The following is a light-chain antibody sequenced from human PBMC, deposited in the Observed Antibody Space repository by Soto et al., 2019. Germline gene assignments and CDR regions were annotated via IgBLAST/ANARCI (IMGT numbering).Light chain of an antibody. V-gene: IGKV4-1*01. J-gene: IGKJ1*01. CDR1: QSILYNSNNKNY. Sequence: IVMTQSPGSLAVSLGERATINCKSSQSILYNSNNKNYVAWYQQKPGQPPKLLIYWASTRESGVPDRFSGSGSGTGFTLTISSLQAEDVAVYYCQQYYSTPWTFGQGTKVDI. CDR2: WAS. CDR3: QQYYSTPWT.